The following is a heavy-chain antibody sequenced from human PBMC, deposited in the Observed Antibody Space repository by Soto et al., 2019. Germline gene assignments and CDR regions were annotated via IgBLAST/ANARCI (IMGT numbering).Heavy chain of an antibody. CDR1: GFTFDYYA. CDR2: ISWNSGSI. D-gene: IGHD4-4*01. Sequence: GGALRGSCAASGFTFDYYAMHGVRQAPGKGLEWVSGISWNSGSIGYADSVKGRFTISRDNAKNSLYLQMNSLTGDDTAVYYCAKSRDGYSFYFYYGMDVWGQGTTVTVSS. CDR3: AKSRDGYSFYFYYGMDV. J-gene: IGHJ6*02. V-gene: IGHV3-9*01.